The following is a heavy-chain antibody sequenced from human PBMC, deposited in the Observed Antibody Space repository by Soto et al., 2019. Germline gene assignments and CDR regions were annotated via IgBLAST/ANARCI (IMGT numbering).Heavy chain of an antibody. V-gene: IGHV4-34*01. D-gene: IGHD6-13*01. CDR3: ARGLASVSSWLRAFDI. Sequence: QVQLQQWGAGLLKPSETLSLTCAVYGGSFSGYYWSWIRQPPGKGLEWIGEINHSGSTNYNPSLKSRVTISVDTSKNQFSLKLSSVTAADTAVHYCARGLASVSSWLRAFDIWGQGTMVTVSS. CDR2: INHSGST. CDR1: GGSFSGYY. J-gene: IGHJ3*02.